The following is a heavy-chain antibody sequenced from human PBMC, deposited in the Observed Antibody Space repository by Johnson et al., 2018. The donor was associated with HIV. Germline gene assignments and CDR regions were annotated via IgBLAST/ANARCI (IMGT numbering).Heavy chain of an antibody. Sequence: QVQLVEYGGGVVQPGGSLRLSCAASGFTFSDYYMSWIRQAPGKGLEWVSDISSSGGTTYYADSVKGRFPISRDNAKNSLYLQMNSLRAEDTAVYYCAGVLSGLGRYDAFDIWGQGTMVTVSS. D-gene: IGHD3-22*01. J-gene: IGHJ3*02. CDR2: ISSSGGTT. CDR1: GFTFSDYY. CDR3: AGVLSGLGRYDAFDI. V-gene: IGHV3-11*04.